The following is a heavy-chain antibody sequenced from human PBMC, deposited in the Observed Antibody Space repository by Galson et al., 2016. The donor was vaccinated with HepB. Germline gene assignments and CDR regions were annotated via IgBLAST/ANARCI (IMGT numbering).Heavy chain of an antibody. Sequence: SLRLSCADSGFTFSKYAMHWVRQAPGKGLEWVAVISDDGSNEYYADSVKGRFTISRDNSNNTLYLQMNSLRVEDTAIYFCARDPYCTTATCYAWFDSWGQGTLVAVSS. CDR2: ISDDGSNE. CDR3: ARDPYCTTATCYAWFDS. V-gene: IGHV3-30*04. CDR1: GFTFSKYA. J-gene: IGHJ5*01. D-gene: IGHD2-2*01.